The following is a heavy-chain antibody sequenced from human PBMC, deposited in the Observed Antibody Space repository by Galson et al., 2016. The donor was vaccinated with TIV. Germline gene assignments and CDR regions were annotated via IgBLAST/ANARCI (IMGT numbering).Heavy chain of an antibody. D-gene: IGHD4-17*01. CDR3: ARRNSYGAPDYGFVNWFDP. Sequence: SVKVSCKASGYTFTSHGISWVRQAPGQGLEWMGWISTYNGDTRYAHKVQGRVTMTTDTSTSAAYMELRSLRPDDTAVYYCARRNSYGAPDYGFVNWFDPWGQGTLVTVSS. J-gene: IGHJ5*02. V-gene: IGHV1-18*04. CDR2: ISTYNGDT. CDR1: GYTFTSHG.